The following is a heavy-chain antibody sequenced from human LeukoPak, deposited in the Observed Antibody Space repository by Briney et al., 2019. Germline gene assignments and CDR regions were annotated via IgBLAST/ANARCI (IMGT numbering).Heavy chain of an antibody. CDR2: IKQDGSEK. J-gene: IGHJ4*02. Sequence: GTPLRLSCAASGFTFSSYWMSWVRQAPGKGLEWVANIKQDGSEKYYVDSVKGRFTISRDNAKNSLYLQMNSLRAEDTAVYYCAKVRYSSSWYYFDYWGQGTLVTVSS. V-gene: IGHV3-7*03. CDR1: GFTFSSYW. D-gene: IGHD6-13*01. CDR3: AKVRYSSSWYYFDY.